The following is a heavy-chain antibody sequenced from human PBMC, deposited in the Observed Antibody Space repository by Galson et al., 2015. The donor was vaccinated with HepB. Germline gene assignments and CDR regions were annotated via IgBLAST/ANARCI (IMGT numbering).Heavy chain of an antibody. J-gene: IGHJ4*02. CDR2: IKGKTDGGTT. V-gene: IGHV3-15*01. CDR1: GFTFNNAW. CDR3: TTGAPGDYDGFDY. D-gene: IGHD4-17*01. Sequence: SLRLSCAASGFTFNNAWMNWVRQAPGKGLEWVGRIKGKTDGGTTDYAAPVKGRFTISRDDSKNTVYLQMNSLKTEDTAVYYCTTGAPGDYDGFDYWGQGTLVTVSS.